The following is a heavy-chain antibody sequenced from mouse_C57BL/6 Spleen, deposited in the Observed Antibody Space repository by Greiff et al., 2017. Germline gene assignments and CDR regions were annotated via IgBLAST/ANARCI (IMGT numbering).Heavy chain of an antibody. D-gene: IGHD1-1*01. J-gene: IGHJ1*03. CDR3: ARDTTVVATRRYFDV. Sequence: QVQLQQPGAELVKPGASVKLSCKASGYTFTSYWMHWVKQRPGRGLEWIGRIDPNSGGTKYNEKFKSKATLTVDKPSSTAYMQLSSLTSEDSAVDYCARDTTVVATRRYFDVWGTGTTVTVSS. V-gene: IGHV1-72*01. CDR1: GYTFTSYW. CDR2: IDPNSGGT.